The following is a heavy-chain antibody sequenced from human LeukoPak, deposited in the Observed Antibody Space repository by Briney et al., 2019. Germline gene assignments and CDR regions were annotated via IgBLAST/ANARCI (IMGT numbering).Heavy chain of an antibody. CDR1: GFTFSTYG. Sequence: GRSLRLSCEASGFTFSTYGMHWVRQAPGKGLEWVAIISFDENNKYYADSVKGRFTISRDNSKNTLYLQMNSLRLEDTAVYYCASMSSSWYGFDYWGQGTLVTVSS. CDR2: ISFDENNK. J-gene: IGHJ4*02. V-gene: IGHV3-30*03. CDR3: ASMSSSWYGFDY. D-gene: IGHD6-13*01.